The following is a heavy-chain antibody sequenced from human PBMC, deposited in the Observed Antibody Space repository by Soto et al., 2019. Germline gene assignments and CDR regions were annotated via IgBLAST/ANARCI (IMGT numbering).Heavy chain of an antibody. Sequence: LRLSCAASGFTFSSYWMSWVRQAPGRGLEWMANIKYDGSEKYYVDSVKGRLTISRDNAKNSLYLQMNSLRAEDTAVYYCASSPHKDSRPDYWGQGTLVTVSS. CDR2: IKYDGSEK. V-gene: IGHV3-7*03. D-gene: IGHD3-22*01. CDR3: ASSPHKDSRPDY. CDR1: GFTFSSYW. J-gene: IGHJ4*02.